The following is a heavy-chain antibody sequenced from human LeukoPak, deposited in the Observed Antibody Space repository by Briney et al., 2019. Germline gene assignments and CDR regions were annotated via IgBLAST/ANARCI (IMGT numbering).Heavy chain of an antibody. CDR2: ISYDGSNK. CDR3: AKDRGLRPGTPLGYSQT. J-gene: IGHJ1*01. V-gene: IGHV3-30*18. CDR1: GFTFSSYG. D-gene: IGHD3-16*01. Sequence: PGRSLRLSCAASGFTFSSYGMHWVRQAPGKGLEWVAVISYDGSNKYYADSVKGRFTISRDNSKNTLYLQMNSLRAEDTAVYYCAKDRGLRPGTPLGYSQTGGRGTLVTVSS.